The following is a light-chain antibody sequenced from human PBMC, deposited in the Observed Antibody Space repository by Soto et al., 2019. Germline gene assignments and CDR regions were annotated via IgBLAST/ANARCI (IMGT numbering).Light chain of an antibody. Sequence: DIQMTQSPSSLSSSGGDRGPITFRARQPISRWLTWYQQVPGQAPYLLIYPASTLQSGVPSRFSGSGSGTDFTLTINSLQPEDFATYYCQQGYNFPRAFGQGTRVEI. J-gene: IGKJ1*01. CDR2: PAS. V-gene: IGKV1-12*01. CDR1: QPISRW. CDR3: QQGYNFPRA.